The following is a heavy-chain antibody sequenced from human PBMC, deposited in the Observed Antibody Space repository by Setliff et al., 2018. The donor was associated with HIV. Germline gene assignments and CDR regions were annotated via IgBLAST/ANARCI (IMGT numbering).Heavy chain of an antibody. CDR1: GGSISSGTYY. Sequence: SETLSLTCSVSGGSISSGTYYWSWIRQLPGKGLEWIGYIYYSGSTYYNPSLKSRVTISLDTSKNHYSLNLTSVTAADTAVYYCARAAGDYYDTTLLGGSFDPWGQGTLVTVSS. CDR3: ARAAGDYYDTTLLGGSFDP. J-gene: IGHJ5*02. D-gene: IGHD3-22*01. CDR2: IYYSGST. V-gene: IGHV4-31*03.